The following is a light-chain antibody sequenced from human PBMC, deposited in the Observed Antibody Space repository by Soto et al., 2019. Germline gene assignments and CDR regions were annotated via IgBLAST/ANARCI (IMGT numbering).Light chain of an antibody. Sequence: DFQMTQSPSSLSASVGDRVTITCRASQDIRDHLAWYQQKPGKAPKLLIYDASTLEAGAPSRFSGSGSGTEFTLTISSLQSDDFATYYCQQYNSYSAITFGGGTRVE. CDR3: QQYNSYSAIT. J-gene: IGKJ4*01. V-gene: IGKV1-5*01. CDR1: QDIRDH. CDR2: DAS.